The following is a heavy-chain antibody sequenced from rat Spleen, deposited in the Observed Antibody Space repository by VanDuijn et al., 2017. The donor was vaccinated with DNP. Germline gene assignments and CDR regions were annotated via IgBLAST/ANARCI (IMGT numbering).Heavy chain of an antibody. D-gene: IGHD1-10*01. V-gene: IGHV5-58*01. CDR3: GRNNYYTMDA. J-gene: IGHJ4*01. CDR2: INTDGGYT. Sequence: EVHLVETGGGLVQPGRSLKLSCVTAGFTFSTYWMYWIRQAPGKGLEWVATINTDGGYTYYPDSVKGRFTISRDNAENTLYLQMSKLGSEDTAIYYWGRNNYYTMDAWSQGTSVTVSS. CDR1: GFTFSTYW.